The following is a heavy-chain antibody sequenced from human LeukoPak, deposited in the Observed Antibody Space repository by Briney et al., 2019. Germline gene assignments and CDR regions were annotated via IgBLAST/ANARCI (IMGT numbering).Heavy chain of an antibody. Sequence: GGSLRLSCAASGFTFSSYAMSWVRQAPGKGLEWVSAISGSGGNTYFADSVKGRFTISRDNSKNTLYLQMNSLRAEDTAVYYCAELGITMIGGVWGKGTTVTISS. CDR1: GFTFSSYA. CDR2: ISGSGGNT. V-gene: IGHV3-23*01. D-gene: IGHD3-10*02. CDR3: AELGITMIGGV. J-gene: IGHJ6*04.